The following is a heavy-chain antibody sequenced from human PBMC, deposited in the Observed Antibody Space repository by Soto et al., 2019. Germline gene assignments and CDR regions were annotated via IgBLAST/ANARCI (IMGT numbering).Heavy chain of an antibody. CDR2: IYYSGST. D-gene: IGHD3-22*01. CDR3: ARDIPPNYYDSSGLYYYGMDV. V-gene: IGHV4-30-4*01. J-gene: IGHJ6*02. CDR1: VCSVNSGDYY. Sequence: SETLSLTCTVSVCSVNSGDYYWSWIRQPPGKGLEWIGYIYYSGSTYYNPSLKSRVTISVDTSKNQFSLKLSSVTAADTAVYYCARDIPPNYYDSSGLYYYGMDVWGQGTTVTVSS.